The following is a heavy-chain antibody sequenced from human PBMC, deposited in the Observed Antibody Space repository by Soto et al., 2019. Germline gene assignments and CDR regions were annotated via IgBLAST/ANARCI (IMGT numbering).Heavy chain of an antibody. J-gene: IGHJ4*02. D-gene: IGHD3-16*02. CDR2: ISAYNGNT. V-gene: IGHV1-18*01. Sequence: QVQLVQSGAEVKKPGASVKVSCKASGYTFTSYGISWVRQAPGQGLEWMGWISAYNGNTNYAQKLQGRVTMTTDTSTSTAYMELRSLRSDDKAVYYCARDRWNDYVWGSYHIACWGQGTLVTVSS. CDR1: GYTFTSYG. CDR3: ARDRWNDYVWGSYHIAC.